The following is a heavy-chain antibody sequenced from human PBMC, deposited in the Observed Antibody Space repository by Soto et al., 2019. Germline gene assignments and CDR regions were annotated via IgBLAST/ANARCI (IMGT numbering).Heavy chain of an antibody. CDR2: IFSGDNT. Sequence: EVQLVESGGGLIQPGGSLRLSCAASGFTISGNYITWVRRAPGKGLEWVSVIFSGDNTFYSDSVKGRFTISRDSSKNTGYLKLNRLRGDAAAVYFWAPGLHLRSRPPFDPGGKGTLLTVS. D-gene: IGHD2-8*02. CDR1: GFTISGNY. CDR3: APGLHLRSRPPFDP. V-gene: IGHV3-53*01. J-gene: IGHJ5*02.